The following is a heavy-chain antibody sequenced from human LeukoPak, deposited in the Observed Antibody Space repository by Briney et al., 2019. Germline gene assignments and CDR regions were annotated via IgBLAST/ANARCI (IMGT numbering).Heavy chain of an antibody. D-gene: IGHD3-16*02. CDR2: VRYSGKT. J-gene: IGHJ4*02. CDR3: ARGRGSPVWGSYRYPLDY. V-gene: IGHV4-39*07. CDR1: GGSISSTSSY. Sequence: PSETLSLTCTVSGGSISSTSSYWGWIRQPPGKGLEWIGSVRYSGKTYHNPSLKSRVTISVDTSKNQFSLKLSSVTAADTAVYYCARGRGSPVWGSYRYPLDYWGQGTLVTVSS.